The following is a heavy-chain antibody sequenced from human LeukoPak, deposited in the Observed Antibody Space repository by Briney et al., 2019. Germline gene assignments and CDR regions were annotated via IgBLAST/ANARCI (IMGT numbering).Heavy chain of an antibody. CDR1: GFTFSDYY. V-gene: IGHV3-74*01. CDR3: ARRGQSASFDY. Sequence: GGSLRLSCAASGFTFSDYYMSWIRQAPGKGLVWVSRINSDGSSTSYADSVKGRFTISRDNAKNTLYLQMNSLRAEDTAVYYCARRGQSASFDYWGQGTLVTVSS. J-gene: IGHJ4*02. D-gene: IGHD2-15*01. CDR2: INSDGSST.